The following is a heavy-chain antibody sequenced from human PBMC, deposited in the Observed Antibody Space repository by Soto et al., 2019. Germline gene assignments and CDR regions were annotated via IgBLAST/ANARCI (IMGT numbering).Heavy chain of an antibody. CDR1: GFNFNIHA. D-gene: IGHD5-12*01. CDR2: MSPGGNSQ. V-gene: IGHV3-30-3*01. Sequence: PGGSLRLSCAAPGFNFNIHALHWIRQAPGEGLEWVAVMSPGGNSQYYADPVKGRFIISRDNAKDSLYLQMNSLRAEDTAVYYCARGGIFTGYDKWGQGTLVTVSS. J-gene: IGHJ4*02. CDR3: ARGGIFTGYDK.